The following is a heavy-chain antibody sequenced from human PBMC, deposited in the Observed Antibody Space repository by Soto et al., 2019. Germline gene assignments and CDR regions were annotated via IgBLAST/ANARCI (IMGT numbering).Heavy chain of an antibody. CDR1: GFTFSSDA. V-gene: IGHV3-30-3*01. Sequence: QVQLVESGGGVVQPGRSLTLSCAASGFTFSSDAMHWVRQAPGKRLEWVAVISYDGSNKYYADSVKGRFTISRDNSKNTLYLQMNSLRAEDTAVYHCARAARRDSSSWYFDYWGQGTLVTVSS. CDR3: ARAARRDSSSWYFDY. CDR2: ISYDGSNK. D-gene: IGHD6-13*01. J-gene: IGHJ4*02.